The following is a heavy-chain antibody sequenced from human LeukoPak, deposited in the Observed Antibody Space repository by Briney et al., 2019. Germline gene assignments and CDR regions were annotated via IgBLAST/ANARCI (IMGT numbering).Heavy chain of an antibody. CDR2: INDSERT. CDR1: GGSFSGYY. CDR3: ARGPYSYDSSGAFDI. V-gene: IGHV4-34*01. J-gene: IGHJ3*02. Sequence: SETLSLTCAVYGGSFSGYYWSWIRQTPGKGLEWIGEINDSERTNHNPSLKSRVTISVDTSKNQFSLKLSSVTAADTAVYFCARGPYSYDSSGAFDIWGQGTMVTVSS. D-gene: IGHD3-22*01.